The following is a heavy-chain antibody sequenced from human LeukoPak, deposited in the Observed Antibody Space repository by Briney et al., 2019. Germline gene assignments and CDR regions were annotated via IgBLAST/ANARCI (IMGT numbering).Heavy chain of an antibody. Sequence: GASVKVSCKASGYTFTSYDINWVRQATGQGLEWMGWMNPNSGNTGYAQKFQGRVTMTRNTSISTAYMELSSLRSEDTAVYYCARGSSYSSSYGMDVWGQGTTVTVSS. D-gene: IGHD6-6*01. J-gene: IGHJ6*02. CDR1: GYTFTSYD. CDR2: MNPNSGNT. CDR3: ARGSSYSSSYGMDV. V-gene: IGHV1-8*01.